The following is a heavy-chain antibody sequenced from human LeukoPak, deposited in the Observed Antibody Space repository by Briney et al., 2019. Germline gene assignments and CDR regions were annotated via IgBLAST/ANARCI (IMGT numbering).Heavy chain of an antibody. D-gene: IGHD3-10*01. Sequence: GGSLRLSCAASAFIFSSYSMNWVRQAPGKGLEWVSSISSSSSYIYYADSVKGRFTISRDNAKNSLYLQMNSLRAEDTAIYYCAREASGSGSYFDYWGQGTLVTVSS. CDR1: AFIFSSYS. CDR2: ISSSSSYI. V-gene: IGHV3-21*01. J-gene: IGHJ4*02. CDR3: AREASGSGSYFDY.